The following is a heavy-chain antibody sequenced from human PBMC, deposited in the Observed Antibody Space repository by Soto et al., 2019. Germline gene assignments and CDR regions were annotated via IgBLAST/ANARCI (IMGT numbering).Heavy chain of an antibody. CDR2: FDPEDGET. CDR1: GYTLTELS. D-gene: IGHD3-3*02. Sequence: ASVKVSCKVSGYTLTELSMHWVRQAPGKGLEWMGGFDPEDGETIYAQKFQGRVTMTEDTSTDTAYMELSSLRSEDTAVYYCATFSQKKKKSSILYWAFDDWGQGTLVTVSS. J-gene: IGHJ4*02. CDR3: ATFSQKKKKSSILYWAFDD. V-gene: IGHV1-24*01.